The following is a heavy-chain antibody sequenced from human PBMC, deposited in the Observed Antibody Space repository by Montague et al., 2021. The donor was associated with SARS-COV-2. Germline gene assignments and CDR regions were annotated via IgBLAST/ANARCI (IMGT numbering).Heavy chain of an antibody. J-gene: IGHJ4*02. D-gene: IGHD6-13*01. CDR3: ARDVVAAPGTFDY. CDR1: GDSISDFY. Sequence: SETLSLTCTVSGDSISDFYWSWIRQPAGKGLEWIGRVSASGSTNYNPSLNSRVTMSVDTSKKQFSLRLSPVTAADTAVYYCARDVVAAPGTFDYWGQGTLVTVSS. CDR2: VSASGST. V-gene: IGHV4-4*07.